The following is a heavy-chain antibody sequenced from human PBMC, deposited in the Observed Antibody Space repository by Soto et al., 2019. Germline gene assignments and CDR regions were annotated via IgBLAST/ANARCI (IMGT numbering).Heavy chain of an antibody. CDR3: ARDKRLITGDYYGMDV. D-gene: IGHD7-27*01. CDR1: GFTFSSYS. Sequence: EVQLVESGGGLVKPGGSLRLSCAASGFTFSSYSMNWVRQAPVKGLEWVSSISSSSSYIYYADSVKGRFTISRDNAKNSLYLQMNVLRAEDTAVYYCARDKRLITGDYYGMDVWVQGTTVTVSS. J-gene: IGHJ6*02. V-gene: IGHV3-21*01. CDR2: ISSSSSYI.